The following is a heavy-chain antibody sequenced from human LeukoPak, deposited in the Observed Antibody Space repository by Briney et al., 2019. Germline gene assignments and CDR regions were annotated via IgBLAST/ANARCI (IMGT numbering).Heavy chain of an antibody. D-gene: IGHD4-17*01. CDR3: AKDDEEEGTYGDYGSKDAFDI. CDR1: GFTFSSYA. CDR2: ISGSGGST. J-gene: IGHJ3*02. Sequence: GGSLRLSCAASGFTFSSYAMSWVRQAPGKGLEWVSAISGSGGSTYYADSVKGRFTISRDKSKNTLYLQMNSLRAEDTAVYYCAKDDEEEGTYGDYGSKDAFDIWGQGTMVTVSS. V-gene: IGHV3-23*01.